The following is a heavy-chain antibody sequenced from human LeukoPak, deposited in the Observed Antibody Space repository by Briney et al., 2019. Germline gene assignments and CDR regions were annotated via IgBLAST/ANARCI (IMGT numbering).Heavy chain of an antibody. Sequence: SGPTLVNPKQTLTLTCTFSGFSLRTSGMGVSWIRQPPGKALEWLARIDWDDDKYYSTSLKTRLTISKDTSKNQVVLTMTNMDPVDTATYYCARILAPMTTVDYWGQGTLVTVSS. CDR1: GFSLRTSGMG. CDR3: ARILAPMTTVDY. V-gene: IGHV2-70*11. D-gene: IGHD4-11*01. CDR2: IDWDDDK. J-gene: IGHJ4*02.